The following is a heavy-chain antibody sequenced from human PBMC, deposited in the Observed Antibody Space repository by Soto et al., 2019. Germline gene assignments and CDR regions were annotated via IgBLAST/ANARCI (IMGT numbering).Heavy chain of an antibody. J-gene: IGHJ4*02. D-gene: IGHD3-10*01. CDR1: GGTFSSYT. CDR3: AREREVGFGELSTYFDY. Sequence: QVQLVQSGAEVKKPGSSVKVSCKASGGTFSSYTISWVRQAPGQGLEWMGRIIPILGIANYAQKFQGRVRSPADKSTSTAYMELSSLRSEDTAVYYCAREREVGFGELSTYFDYWGQGTLVTVSS. CDR2: IIPILGIA. V-gene: IGHV1-69*08.